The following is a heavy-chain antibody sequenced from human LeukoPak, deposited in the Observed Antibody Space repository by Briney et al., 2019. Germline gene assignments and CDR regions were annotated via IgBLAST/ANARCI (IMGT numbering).Heavy chain of an antibody. CDR1: GYTFTGYY. D-gene: IGHD3-10*01. CDR2: INPSGGST. V-gene: IGHV1-46*01. CDR3: ARKSTIITMVRGVTRKPFDY. Sequence: ASVKVSCKASGYTFTGYYMHWVRQAPGQGLEWMGIINPSGGSTSYAQKFQGRVTMTRDTSTSTVYMELSSLRAEDTAVYYCARKSTIITMVRGVTRKPFDYSGQGTLVTVSS. J-gene: IGHJ4*02.